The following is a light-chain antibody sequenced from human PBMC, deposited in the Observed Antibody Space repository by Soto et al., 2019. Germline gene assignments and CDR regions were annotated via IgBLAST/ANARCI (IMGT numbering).Light chain of an antibody. V-gene: IGKV3-15*01. Sequence: EIVMTQSPATLSVSPREGATLSCRASQSVSSNLAWYQQKPGQAPRLLIFGASTRATGIPARFSGSGSGAEFSLTISALQSEDFAIYYCQQYSNWPLTFGGGTKVGIK. J-gene: IGKJ4*01. CDR3: QQYSNWPLT. CDR1: QSVSSN. CDR2: GAS.